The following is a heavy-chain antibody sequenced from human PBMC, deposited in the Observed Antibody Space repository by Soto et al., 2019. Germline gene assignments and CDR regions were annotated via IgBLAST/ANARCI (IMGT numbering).Heavy chain of an antibody. Sequence: EVQLVESGGGLVQPGGSLKLSCAASWFTFSGSAMHWVRQASGKGLEWVGRIRSKANSYATAYAASMKGRFTISRDDSKNTAYLQMNSLKTEDTAVYYCTRQSGDGGQGTLVTVSS. V-gene: IGHV3-73*02. J-gene: IGHJ4*02. D-gene: IGHD2-21*02. CDR3: TRQSGD. CDR1: WFTFSGSA. CDR2: IRSKANSYAT.